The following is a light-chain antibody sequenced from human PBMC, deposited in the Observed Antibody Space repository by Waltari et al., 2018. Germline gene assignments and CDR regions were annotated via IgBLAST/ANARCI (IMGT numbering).Light chain of an antibody. CDR2: RDT. CDR1: ALPNEF. Sequence: SYELTQPPSVSVSPGQTARITCSGDALPNEFTSWYQQKPGQAPILLMFRDTEGPSGIPERFSGSSSGTIVTLTITGVQAEDEADYYCQSTDSSGSFVVFSGGTKLTVL. CDR3: QSTDSSGSFVV. J-gene: IGLJ2*01. V-gene: IGLV3-25*03.